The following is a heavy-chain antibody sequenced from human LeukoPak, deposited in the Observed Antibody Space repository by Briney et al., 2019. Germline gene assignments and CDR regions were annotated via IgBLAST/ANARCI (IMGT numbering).Heavy chain of an antibody. V-gene: IGHV4-59*01. Sequence: SETLSLTCAVYGGSFSGYYWSWIRQPPGKGLEWIGYIYYSGSTNYNPSLKSRVTISVDTSKNQFSLKLSSVTAADTAVYYCARDYDSSGYYHNWFDPWGQGTLVTVSS. CDR2: IYYSGST. CDR3: ARDYDSSGYYHNWFDP. CDR1: GGSFSGYY. D-gene: IGHD3-22*01. J-gene: IGHJ5*02.